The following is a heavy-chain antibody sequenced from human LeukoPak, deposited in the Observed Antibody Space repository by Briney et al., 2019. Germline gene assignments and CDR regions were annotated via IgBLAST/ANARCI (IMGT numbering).Heavy chain of an antibody. V-gene: IGHV4-39*01. CDR1: GGSISSSSYY. CDR2: IYYSGST. CDR3: ATLVATTKELGVDY. J-gene: IGHJ4*02. Sequence: SETLSLTCTVSGGSISSSSYYWGWIRQPPGKGLEWIVSIYYSGSTYYNPSLKSRVTISVDTSKNQFSLKLSSVTAADTAVYYCATLVATTKELGVDYWGQGTLVTVSS. D-gene: IGHD5-12*01.